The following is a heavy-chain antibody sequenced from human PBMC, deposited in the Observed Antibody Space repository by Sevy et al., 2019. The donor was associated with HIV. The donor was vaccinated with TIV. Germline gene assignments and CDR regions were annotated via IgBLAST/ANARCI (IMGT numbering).Heavy chain of an antibody. D-gene: IGHD2-2*01. J-gene: IGHJ6*02. CDR2: ISAGGTTT. CDR3: AKRYCSTITCYDDDFWNPYYFYGLDV. Sequence: GGSLRLSCAASGFIFSNYPMSWVRHSPGKGLEWVSDISAGGTTTYYADSVEGRFTISRDNSKNTGSLKMNGLGAEDTAIYYCAKRYCSTITCYDDDFWNPYYFYGLDVWGQGISVTVSS. V-gene: IGHV3-23*01. CDR1: GFIFSNYP.